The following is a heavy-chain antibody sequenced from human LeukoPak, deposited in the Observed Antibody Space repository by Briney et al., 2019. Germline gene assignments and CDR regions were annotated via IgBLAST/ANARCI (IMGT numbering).Heavy chain of an antibody. J-gene: IGHJ3*02. CDR2: IYYSGST. D-gene: IGHD2-2*01. V-gene: IGHV4-39*01. CDR1: GGSISSSSYY. CDR3: YRYCSSTSCLHSDAIDI. Sequence: SETLSLTCTVSGGSISSSSYYWGWIREPPGKGLEWIGSIYYSGSTYYNPSPKSRVTISVDTSKNQFSLKLSSVTAADTAVYYCYRYCSSTSCLHSDAIDIWGQGTMVTVSS.